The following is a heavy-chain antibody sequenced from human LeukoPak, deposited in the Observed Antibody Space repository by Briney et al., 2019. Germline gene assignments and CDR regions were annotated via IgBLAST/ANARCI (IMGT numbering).Heavy chain of an antibody. V-gene: IGHV3-30*02. CDR2: IRDDGRNK. CDR1: GFTFDDYG. CDR3: AVDSAWAFDH. D-gene: IGHD6-19*01. Sequence: PGGSLRLSCAASGFTFDDYGMQWVRQSPDKGLEWVAFIRDDGRNKHYADSVKGRFTTSRDNSENTLYLQMDSLRAEDTALYYCAVDSAWAFDHWGQGALVTVSS. J-gene: IGHJ4*02.